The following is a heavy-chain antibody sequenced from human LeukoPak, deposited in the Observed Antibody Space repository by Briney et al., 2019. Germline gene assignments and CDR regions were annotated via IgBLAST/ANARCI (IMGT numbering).Heavy chain of an antibody. J-gene: IGHJ4*01. CDR3: AREAQGRSFPLYYFDS. CDR2: TYYSGST. Sequence: PSETLSLTCTVSGGSISSYYWSWIRQPPGKGLEWIGYTYYSGSTNYDPSLKSRVATSLDTSKNQFSLRLTSVPPADTAVYYCAREAQGRSFPLYYFDSWGQGTLVSV. V-gene: IGHV4-59*01. CDR1: GGSISSYY. D-gene: IGHD2-8*01.